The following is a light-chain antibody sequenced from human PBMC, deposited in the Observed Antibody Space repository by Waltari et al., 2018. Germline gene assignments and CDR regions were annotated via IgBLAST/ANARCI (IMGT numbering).Light chain of an antibody. Sequence: QSALTQPASVSGSPGQSITISCTGTSSDVGGYNFVSWYQQHPGKAPKFMIYEVSSRPSGVSNRFSGSKSGNTASLTISGLQAEDEADYYCSSYTSTNTLVFGGGTKLTVL. CDR2: EVS. CDR1: SSDVGGYNF. CDR3: SSYTSTNTLV. V-gene: IGLV2-14*01. J-gene: IGLJ3*02.